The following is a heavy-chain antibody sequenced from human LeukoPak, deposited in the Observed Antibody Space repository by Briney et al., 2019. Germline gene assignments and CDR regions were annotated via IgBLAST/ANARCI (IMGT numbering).Heavy chain of an antibody. Sequence: VASVKVSCKASGYTFTSYGLSWVRQAPGQGLQWMGWISTYNGNTNYPQNFQGRVTMTTDTSTRTAYMDLRSLTSDDTAVYYCVRNHYDSSGYPHWGQGTLVTVSS. CDR3: VRNHYDSSGYPH. V-gene: IGHV1-18*01. D-gene: IGHD3-22*01. CDR1: GYTFTSYG. CDR2: ISTYNGNT. J-gene: IGHJ4*02.